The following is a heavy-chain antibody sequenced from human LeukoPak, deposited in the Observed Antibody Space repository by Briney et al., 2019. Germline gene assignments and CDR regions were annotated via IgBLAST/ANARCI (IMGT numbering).Heavy chain of an antibody. Sequence: SETLSLTCTVYGGSISGSSYYWGWIRQPPGKGLEWIGSINYSGSTYYNLSLKSRVTISVDKSKNQFSLKLSSVTAADTAAYYCARRSPGEYYFDYWGQGTLVTVSS. CDR3: ARRSPGEYYFDY. V-gene: IGHV4-39*07. J-gene: IGHJ4*02. D-gene: IGHD3-10*01. CDR2: INYSGST. CDR1: GGSISGSSYY.